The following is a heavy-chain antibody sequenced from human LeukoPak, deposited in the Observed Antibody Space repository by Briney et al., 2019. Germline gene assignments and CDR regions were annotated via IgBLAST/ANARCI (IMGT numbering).Heavy chain of an antibody. V-gene: IGHV1-18*01. CDR1: GYTFTSYG. CDR3: ARVEAGLYYFDY. CDR2: ISAYNGNT. Sequence: ASVKVSCKASGYTFTSYGISWVRQAPGQGLEWMGWISAYNGNTNYAQKLQGRVTITADKSTSTAYMELSSLRSEDTAVYYCARVEAGLYYFDYWGQGTLVTVSS. J-gene: IGHJ4*02. D-gene: IGHD3-3*01.